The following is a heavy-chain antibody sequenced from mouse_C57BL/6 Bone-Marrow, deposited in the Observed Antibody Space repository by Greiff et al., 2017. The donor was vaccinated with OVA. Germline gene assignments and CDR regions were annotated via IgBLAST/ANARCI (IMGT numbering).Heavy chain of an antibody. V-gene: IGHV5-4*01. Sequence: EVQVVESGGGLVKPGGSLKLSCAASGFTFSSYAMSWVRQTPEKRLEWVATISDGGSYTYYPDNVKGRFTISRDNAKNNLYLQMSHLKSEDTAMYYCARDDRGGYYAYYAMAYWGQGTSVTVSS. CDR2: ISDGGSYT. CDR3: ARDDRGGYYAYYAMAY. J-gene: IGHJ4*01. D-gene: IGHD2-3*01. CDR1: GFTFSSYA.